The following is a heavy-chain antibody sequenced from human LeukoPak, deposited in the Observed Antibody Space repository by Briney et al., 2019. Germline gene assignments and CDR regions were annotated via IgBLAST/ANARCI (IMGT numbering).Heavy chain of an antibody. CDR1: GYTFTTCD. D-gene: IGHD6-19*01. Sequence: ASVKVSCKASGYTFTTCDINSVRQATGQGLEWIGWMNPNSGNTGYAQSFQGRVTMTRDTSISTAYMELSNLRSEDTAIYYCTRESSGRRDYWGQGTLVTVSS. CDR2: MNPNSGNT. J-gene: IGHJ4*02. V-gene: IGHV1-8*01. CDR3: TRESSGRRDY.